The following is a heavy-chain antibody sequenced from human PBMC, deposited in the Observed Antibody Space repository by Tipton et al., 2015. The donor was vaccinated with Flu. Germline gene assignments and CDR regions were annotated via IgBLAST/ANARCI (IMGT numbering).Heavy chain of an antibody. V-gene: IGHV4-4*07. CDR2: IYTSGST. CDR1: AGSISSYY. D-gene: IGHD3-22*01. J-gene: IGHJ4*02. Sequence: TLSLTCTVSAGSISSYYLSWIRQPAGKGLEWIGRIYTSGSTNYNPSLKSRVTMSVDTSKNQFSLKLSSVTAADTAVYYCARDFSHYYDSIGNDYWGQGTLVTVSS. CDR3: ARDFSHYYDSIGNDY.